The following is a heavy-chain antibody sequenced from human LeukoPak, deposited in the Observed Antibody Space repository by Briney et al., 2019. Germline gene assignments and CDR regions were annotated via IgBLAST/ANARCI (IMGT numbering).Heavy chain of an antibody. Sequence: PGGSLRLSCAASGFTFSSYWMSWVRQAPGKGLEWVANIKQDGSEKYYVDSVKGRFTISRDNAKNSLFLQMNSLRAEDTAVYYCARARDIVVVVAVSYYFDYWGQGTLVTVSS. V-gene: IGHV3-7*01. CDR3: ARARDIVVVVAVSYYFDY. J-gene: IGHJ4*02. D-gene: IGHD2-15*01. CDR1: GFTFSSYW. CDR2: IKQDGSEK.